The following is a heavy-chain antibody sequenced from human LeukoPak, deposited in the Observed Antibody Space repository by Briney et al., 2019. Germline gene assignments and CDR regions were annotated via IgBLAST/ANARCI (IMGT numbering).Heavy chain of an antibody. D-gene: IGHD5-12*01. Sequence: PSETLSLTCAVYGGSFSGYYWSWIRQPPGKGLGWIGEINHSGSTNYNPSLKSRVTISVDTSKNQFSLKPSSVTAADTAVYYCARGTPQNSGYLRKPRNWFDPWGQGTLVTVSS. CDR1: GGSFSGYY. CDR2: INHSGST. CDR3: ARGTPQNSGYLRKPRNWFDP. V-gene: IGHV4-34*01. J-gene: IGHJ5*02.